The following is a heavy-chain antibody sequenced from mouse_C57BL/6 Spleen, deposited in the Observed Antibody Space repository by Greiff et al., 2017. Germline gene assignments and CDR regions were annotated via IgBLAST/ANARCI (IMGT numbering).Heavy chain of an antibody. V-gene: IGHV1-19*01. D-gene: IGHD2-4*01. CDR2: INPYNGGT. CDR3: ASYDYDLAWFAY. J-gene: IGHJ3*01. Sequence: EVQLQQSGPVLVKPGASVKMSCKASGYTFTDYYMNWVKQSHGKSLEWIGVINPYNGGTSYNQKFKGKATLTVDKSSSTAYMELNSLTSEDSAVYYCASYDYDLAWFAYWGQGTLVTVSA. CDR1: GYTFTDYY.